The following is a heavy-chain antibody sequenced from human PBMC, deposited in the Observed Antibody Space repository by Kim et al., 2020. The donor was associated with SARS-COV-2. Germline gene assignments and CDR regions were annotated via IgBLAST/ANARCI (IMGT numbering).Heavy chain of an antibody. CDR3: ARASCDYNRYFCYGEDV. CDR1: GYTFTSHY. Sequence: ASVKVSCKASGYTFTSHYIHWVRQATGQGLAWSGIINPSGGSTSYAQEFQGRVTMTGETSMSAVYMELSSRRSSDTDVYSLARASCDYNRYFCYGEDV. CDR2: INPSGGST. J-gene: IGHJ6*01. V-gene: IGHV1-46*01. D-gene: IGHD4-17*01.